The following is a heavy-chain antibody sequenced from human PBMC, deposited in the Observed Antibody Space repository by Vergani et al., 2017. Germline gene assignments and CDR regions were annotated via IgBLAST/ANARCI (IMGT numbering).Heavy chain of an antibody. Sequence: VQLVESGGGVVQPGRSLRLSCAASGFTFSSYAMHWVRQAPGKGLEWVSGISWNSGSIGYADSVKGRFTISRDNAKNSLYLQMNSLRAEDTALYYCAKDRSGSYYGDFDYWGQGTLVTVSS. CDR2: ISWNSGSI. J-gene: IGHJ4*02. CDR3: AKDRSGSYYGDFDY. D-gene: IGHD1-26*01. V-gene: IGHV3-9*01. CDR1: GFTFSSYA.